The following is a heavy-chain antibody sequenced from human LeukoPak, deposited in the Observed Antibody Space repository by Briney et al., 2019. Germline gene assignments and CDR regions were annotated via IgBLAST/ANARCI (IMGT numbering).Heavy chain of an antibody. Sequence: ASVKVSCKVSGYTLTELSMHWVRQAPGKGLEWMGGFDPEDGETIYAQKFQGRVTITEDTSTDTAYMELSSLRSEDTAVYYCATGPMVRGVTFDYWGQGTLVTVSS. CDR1: GYTLTELS. D-gene: IGHD3-10*01. J-gene: IGHJ4*02. CDR3: ATGPMVRGVTFDY. V-gene: IGHV1-24*01. CDR2: FDPEDGET.